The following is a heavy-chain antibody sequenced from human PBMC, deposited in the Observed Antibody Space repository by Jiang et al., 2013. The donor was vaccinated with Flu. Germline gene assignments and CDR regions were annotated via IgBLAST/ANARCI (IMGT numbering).Heavy chain of an antibody. J-gene: IGHJ6*02. CDR3: AKADFTTADFGARYYGMDV. D-gene: IGHD3-16*01. Sequence: AISGSGGSTYYADSVKGRFTISRDNSKNTLYLQMNSLRAEDTAVYYCAKADFTTADFGARYYGMDVWGQGTTVTVSS. CDR2: ISGSGGST. V-gene: IGHV3-23*01.